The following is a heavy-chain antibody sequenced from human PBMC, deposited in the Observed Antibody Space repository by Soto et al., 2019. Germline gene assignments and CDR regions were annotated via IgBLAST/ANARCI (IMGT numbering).Heavy chain of an antibody. CDR3: ARERPDGSRLDP. J-gene: IGHJ5*02. D-gene: IGHD6-13*01. Sequence: QVQLQESGPGLVKPSQTLSLTCTVSGGSISSGDYYWSWIRQPPGKGLEWIGEIYYSGSTYYNPSLKSRVTISVDTSKNQSSLKLSSVTAAATAVYSCARERPDGSRLDPWGQGTRVTVSS. CDR1: GGSISSGDYY. V-gene: IGHV4-30-4*01. CDR2: IYYSGST.